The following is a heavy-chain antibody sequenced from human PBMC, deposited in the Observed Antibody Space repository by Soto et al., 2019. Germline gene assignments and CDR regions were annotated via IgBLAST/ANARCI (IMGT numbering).Heavy chain of an antibody. CDR3: ARRPPLSSSSGGFDY. Sequence: QVQLVQSGAEVKKPGSSVKVSCKASGGTFSSYAISWVRQAPGQGLEWMGGIIPIFGTANYAQKFQGRVTISADESTSTAYMELGRLRSEDTAVYYCARRPPLSSSSGGFDYWGQGTLVTVSS. CDR2: IIPIFGTA. D-gene: IGHD6-6*01. CDR1: GGTFSSYA. V-gene: IGHV1-69*12. J-gene: IGHJ4*02.